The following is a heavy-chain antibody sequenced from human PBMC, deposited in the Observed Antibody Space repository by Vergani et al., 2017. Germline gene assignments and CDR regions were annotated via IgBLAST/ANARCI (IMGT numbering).Heavy chain of an antibody. Sequence: QVQLVESGGGVVQPGRSLRLSCAASGFTFSSYAMHWVRQAPGKGLEWVAVISYDGSNKYYADAVKGRFTISRDNSKNTLYMQMNSLRDEDTAVYYCARDLTYYYDSSGYAPVYGGQGTLVTVSS. CDR1: GFTFSSYA. CDR3: ARDLTYYYDSSGYAPVY. D-gene: IGHD3-22*01. J-gene: IGHJ4*02. CDR2: ISYDGSNK. V-gene: IGHV3-30-3*01.